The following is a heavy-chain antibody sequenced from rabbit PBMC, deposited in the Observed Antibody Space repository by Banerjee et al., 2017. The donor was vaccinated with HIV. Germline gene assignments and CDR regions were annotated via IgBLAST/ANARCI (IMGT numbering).Heavy chain of an antibody. CDR1: GFDLSSYYY. J-gene: IGHJ4*01. Sequence: QSLEESGGGLVKPEGSLTLTCKASGFDLSSYYYMCWVRQAPGKGLELIACIYTDSDGTWYASWVNGRFTITRSTSLNTVTLQMTSLTAADTATYFCARGDTGSRHSPFNLWGPGTLVTVS. CDR3: ARGDTGSRHSPFNL. D-gene: IGHD1-1*01. CDR2: IYTDSDGT. V-gene: IGHV1S43*01.